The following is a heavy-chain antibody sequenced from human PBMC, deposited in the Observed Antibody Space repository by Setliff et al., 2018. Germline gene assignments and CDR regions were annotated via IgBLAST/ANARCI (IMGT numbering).Heavy chain of an antibody. Sequence: SETLSLTCTVSGGSISSYYWSWIRQPAGKGLEWIGHIYIDGSANYNPSLKSRVTMSIDTSKNQFSLKLNSVTAADMAVYYCARSFSRREKFLLDYWGQGALVTVSS. CDR1: GGSISSYY. CDR3: ARSFSRREKFLLDY. V-gene: IGHV4-4*07. CDR2: IYIDGSA. J-gene: IGHJ4*02.